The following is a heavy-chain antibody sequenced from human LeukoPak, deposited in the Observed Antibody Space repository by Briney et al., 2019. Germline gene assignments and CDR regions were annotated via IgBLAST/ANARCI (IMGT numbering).Heavy chain of an antibody. V-gene: IGHV5-51*01. J-gene: IGHJ5*02. D-gene: IGHD6-19*01. CDR1: GYSFTSYW. CDR3: ARQSSSSGWSQAFDP. CDR2: IYPGDSDT. Sequence: GESLKISCKGSGYSFTSYWIGWVRQMPGKGLEWMGIIYPGDSDTRYSPSFQGQVTISADKSISTAYLQWSSLKASDTAMYYRARQSSSSGWSQAFDPWGQGTLVTVSS.